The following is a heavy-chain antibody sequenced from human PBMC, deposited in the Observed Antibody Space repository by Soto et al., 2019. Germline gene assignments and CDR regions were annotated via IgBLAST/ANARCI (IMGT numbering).Heavy chain of an antibody. CDR1: GGTFSNYT. Sequence: SVKVSCKASGGTFSNYTISWVRQAPGQGLEWMGGIIPVFGTTDYEQKFQGRVTITADGSTSTAYMKLSSLRAADTAVYYCARSSPYIVVRKPTGNQDYYGMDVWGQGTTVTVSS. V-gene: IGHV1-69*13. D-gene: IGHD3-22*01. CDR3: ARSSPYIVVRKPTGNQDYYGMDV. CDR2: IIPVFGTT. J-gene: IGHJ6*02.